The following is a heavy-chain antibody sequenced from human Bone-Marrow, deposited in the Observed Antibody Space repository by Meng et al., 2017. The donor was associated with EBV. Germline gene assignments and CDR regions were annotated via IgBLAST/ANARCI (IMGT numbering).Heavy chain of an antibody. D-gene: IGHD3-22*01. J-gene: IGHJ4*02. CDR3: ARDPSTYYYDSSGYFY. V-gene: IGHV1-18*01. Sequence: QVQLVHAGAEVKKPGAAVKVSCKASGYTFTSYGISWVRQAPGQGLEWMGWISAYNGNTNYAQKLQGRVTMTTDTSTSTAYMELRSLRSDDTAVYYCARDPSTYYYDSSGYFYWGQGTLVTVSS. CDR2: ISAYNGNT. CDR1: GYTFTSYG.